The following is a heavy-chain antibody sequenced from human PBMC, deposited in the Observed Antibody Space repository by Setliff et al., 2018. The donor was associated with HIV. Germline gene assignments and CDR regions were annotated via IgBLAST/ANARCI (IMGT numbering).Heavy chain of an antibody. V-gene: IGHV4-61*08. CDR2: IYSSGTT. Sequence: PSETLSLTCTVSGGSISSGGYYWSWFRQHPGRGLEWIGYIYSSGTTKYNPSLKSRVTILVDTSKNQFSLRLSSVTAADTAVYYCARRSAKSPFLYFDYWGQGTLVTVPQ. CDR1: GGSISSGGYY. J-gene: IGHJ4*02. CDR3: ARRSAKSPFLYFDY.